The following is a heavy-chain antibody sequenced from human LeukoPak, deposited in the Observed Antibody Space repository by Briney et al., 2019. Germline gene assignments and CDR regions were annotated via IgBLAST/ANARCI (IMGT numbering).Heavy chain of an antibody. CDR3: ARGSIAVSWLGGAFDI. CDR2: ISSSSSYI. V-gene: IGHV3-21*01. Sequence: PGGSLRLSCAASGFTFSSYSMNWVRQAPGKGLEWVSSISSSSSYIYYADSVKGRFTISRDNSKNTLYLQMNSLRAEDTAVYYCARGSIAVSWLGGAFDIWGQGTMVTVSS. CDR1: GFTFSSYS. J-gene: IGHJ3*02. D-gene: IGHD6-19*01.